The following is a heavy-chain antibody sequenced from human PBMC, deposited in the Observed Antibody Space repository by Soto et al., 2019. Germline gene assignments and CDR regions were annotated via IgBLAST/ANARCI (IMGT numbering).Heavy chain of an antibody. CDR1: GFTFSSYL. J-gene: IGHJ4*02. CDR3: FGGNGGPQ. D-gene: IGHD3-16*01. CDR2: ISGDGRSI. Sequence: EVQLVESGGGLVQPGGSLRLSCAASGFTFSSYLMHWVRQVPGKGLVWVSRISGDGRSITYADSVKGRFTISRDSAKNTLYLQMHSLRAEDTAVYFCFGGNGGPQWGQGTLVTVSS. V-gene: IGHV3-74*01.